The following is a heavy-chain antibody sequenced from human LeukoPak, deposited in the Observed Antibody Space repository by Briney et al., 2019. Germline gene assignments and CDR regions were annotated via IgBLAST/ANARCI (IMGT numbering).Heavy chain of an antibody. Sequence: SETLSLTCAVYGRSFSGYYWSWIRQPPGKGLEWIGEINHSGSTNYNPSLKSRVTISVDTSKNQFSLKLSSVTAADTAVYYCASHAGDLFTGFDYWGQGTLVTVSS. CDR2: INHSGST. J-gene: IGHJ4*02. CDR1: GRSFSGYY. V-gene: IGHV4-34*01. CDR3: ASHAGDLFTGFDY. D-gene: IGHD3-9*01.